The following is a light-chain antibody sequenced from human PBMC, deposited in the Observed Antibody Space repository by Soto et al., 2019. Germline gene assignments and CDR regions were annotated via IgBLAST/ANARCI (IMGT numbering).Light chain of an antibody. Sequence: QSALTQPASVSGSPGQSITISCTGTSSDVGSYNFVSWYLQYPGKAPKLMIYDVTNRPSGVSNRFSGSKSGNPASLTISGLQAEDEADYYCSSFTSSSTPEVFGGGTKLTVL. CDR1: SSDVGSYNF. J-gene: IGLJ2*01. V-gene: IGLV2-14*01. CDR3: SSFTSSSTPEV. CDR2: DVT.